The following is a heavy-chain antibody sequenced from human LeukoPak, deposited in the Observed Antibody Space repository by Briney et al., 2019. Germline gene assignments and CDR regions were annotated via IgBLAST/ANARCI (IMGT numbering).Heavy chain of an antibody. J-gene: IGHJ4*02. D-gene: IGHD2-15*01. V-gene: IGHV1-2*02. CDR3: AREDSPGGGCYFDY. CDR2: INPNSGGT. CDR1: GYTFTGYY. Sequence: ASVKVSCKASGYTFTGYYMRWVRQAPGQGLEWMGWINPNSGGTNYAQKFQGRVTMTRDTSISTAYMELSSLRSDDTAVYYCAREDSPGGGCYFDYWGQGTLVTVSS.